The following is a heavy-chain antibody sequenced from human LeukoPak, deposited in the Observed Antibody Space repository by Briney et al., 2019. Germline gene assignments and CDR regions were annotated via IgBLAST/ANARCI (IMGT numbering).Heavy chain of an antibody. J-gene: IGHJ4*02. Sequence: SETLSLTCTVSGVSFSSTSFYWGGLRQPPGKGLEWIGSIYYSGTTYYSPSLKSQITISVDTSKNQFSLKLSSVTAADTAVYYCARYGSGTYYSSVSDYWGQGTLVTVSS. V-gene: IGHV4-39*01. D-gene: IGHD3-10*01. CDR1: GVSFSSTSFY. CDR3: ARYGSGTYYSSVSDY. CDR2: IYYSGTT.